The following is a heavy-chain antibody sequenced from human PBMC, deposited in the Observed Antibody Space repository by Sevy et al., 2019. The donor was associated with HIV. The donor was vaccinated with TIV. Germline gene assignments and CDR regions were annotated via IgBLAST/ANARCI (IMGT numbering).Heavy chain of an antibody. D-gene: IGHD1-1*01. Sequence: GESLKISCKASGYRFPDYWIGWVRQMPGKGLEWMGIIYPGDSDTTYSRSFQGQVTISVDKSINTAYLQWSSLKASDTAIFYCARGARGTLPSYYYYPMDVWGQGTTVTVSS. V-gene: IGHV5-51*01. CDR1: GYRFPDYW. J-gene: IGHJ6*02. CDR2: IYPGDSDT. CDR3: ARGARGTLPSYYYYPMDV.